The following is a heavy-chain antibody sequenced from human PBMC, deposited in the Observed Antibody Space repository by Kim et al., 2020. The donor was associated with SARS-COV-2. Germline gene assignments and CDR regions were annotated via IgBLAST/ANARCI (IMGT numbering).Heavy chain of an antibody. CDR3: ARERFGGSFDY. D-gene: IGHD3-10*01. Sequence: ASVKVSCKASGFTFSGYAMYWVRQAPGQRLEWMGWINAGSGNTRYSQKFQGGVTITWDTSASTAYMDLTSLRFEDTAVYYCARERFGGSFDYWGQGSLVT. J-gene: IGHJ4*02. CDR2: INAGSGNT. CDR1: GFTFSGYA. V-gene: IGHV1-3*01.